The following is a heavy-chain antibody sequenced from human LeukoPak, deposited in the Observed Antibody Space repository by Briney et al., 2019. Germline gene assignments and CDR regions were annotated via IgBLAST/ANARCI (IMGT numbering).Heavy chain of an antibody. CDR1: GGSISSYY. CDR3: ARMIYGDYGSYYYYYYMDV. D-gene: IGHD4-17*01. CDR2: IYYSGST. Sequence: EPSETLSLTCTVSGGSISSYYWSWIRQPPGKGLEWIGYIYYSGSTNYNPSLKSRVTISVDTSKNQFSLKLSSVTAADTAVYYCARMIYGDYGSYYYYYYMDVWGKGTTVTISS. J-gene: IGHJ6*03. V-gene: IGHV4-59*01.